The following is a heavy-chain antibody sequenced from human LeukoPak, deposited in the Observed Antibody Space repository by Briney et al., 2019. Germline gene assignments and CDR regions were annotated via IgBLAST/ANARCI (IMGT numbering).Heavy chain of an antibody. V-gene: IGHV1-2*06. J-gene: IGHJ4*02. CDR2: INPNSGGT. CDR1: GYSFNNYG. CDR3: ASQGWGSGSYRIDY. Sequence: ASVKVSCKASGYSFNNYGISWVRQAPGQGLEWMGRINPNSGGTNYAQKFQGRVTMTRDTSISTAYMELSRLRSDDTAVYYCASQGWGSGSYRIDYWGQGTLVTVSS. D-gene: IGHD1-26*01.